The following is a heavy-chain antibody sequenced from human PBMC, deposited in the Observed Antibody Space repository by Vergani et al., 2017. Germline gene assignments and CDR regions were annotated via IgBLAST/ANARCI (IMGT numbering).Heavy chain of an antibody. D-gene: IGHD3-22*01. J-gene: IGHJ4*02. Sequence: QVQLVESGGGVVQPGRSLRLSCETSGLMFNNYGMHWVRQAPGKGLEWVAVISFDGSNKHYADSVKGRFTISRDNSQNTLYLQMDSLTAEDTAIYFCVNGYYYDQSGLASFDYWGQGTLVTVSS. CDR2: ISFDGSNK. V-gene: IGHV3-30*18. CDR1: GLMFNNYG. CDR3: VNGYYYDQSGLASFDY.